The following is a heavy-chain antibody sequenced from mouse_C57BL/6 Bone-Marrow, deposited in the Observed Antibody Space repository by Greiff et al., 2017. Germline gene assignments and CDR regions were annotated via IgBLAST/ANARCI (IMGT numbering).Heavy chain of an antibody. J-gene: IGHJ1*03. Sequence: VQLQQSGTVLARPGASVKMSCKTSGYTFTSYWMHWVKQRPGQGLEWIGAIYPGHSDTSYNQKFKGKAKLTAVTSASTAYMELSSLTNEDSAVYYCTHYYGSSLYWYFDVWGTGTTVTVSS. CDR2: IYPGHSDT. CDR1: GYTFTSYW. CDR3: THYYGSSLYWYFDV. V-gene: IGHV1-5*01. D-gene: IGHD1-1*01.